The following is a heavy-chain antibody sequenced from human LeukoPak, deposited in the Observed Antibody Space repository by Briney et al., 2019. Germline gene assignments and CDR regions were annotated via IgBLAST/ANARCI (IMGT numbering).Heavy chain of an antibody. CDR3: ARATLGYSSSWLGDPVSWFDP. J-gene: IGHJ5*02. CDR2: IYYSGST. D-gene: IGHD6-13*01. CDR1: GGSISSYY. V-gene: IGHV4-59*01. Sequence: SETLSLTCTVSGGSISSYYWSWIRQPPGKGLEWIGYIYYSGSTNYNPSLKSRVTISVDTSKNQFSLKLSSVTAADTAVYYCARATLGYSSSWLGDPVSWFDPWGQGTLVTVSS.